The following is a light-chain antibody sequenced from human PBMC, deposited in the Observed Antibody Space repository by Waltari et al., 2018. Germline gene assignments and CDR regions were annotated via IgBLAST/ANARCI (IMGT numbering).Light chain of an antibody. CDR3: QMYVRLPVT. CDR2: GAS. Sequence: EIVLPQSPGPLSLSPGERATLSCRASQSVSRVLAWYQQRPGQAPRLLIYGASNRATGIPDRFSGSGSGTDFNLTISRLEPEDFAMYYCQMYVRLPVTFGQGTKVEIK. V-gene: IGKV3-20*01. J-gene: IGKJ1*01. CDR1: QSVSRV.